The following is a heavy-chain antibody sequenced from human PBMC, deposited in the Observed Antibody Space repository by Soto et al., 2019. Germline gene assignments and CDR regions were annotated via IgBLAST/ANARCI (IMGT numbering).Heavy chain of an antibody. CDR1: GFTFSSYA. V-gene: IGHV3-23*01. CDR3: ATGPAGVCYYSSGTFPSHLCY. CDR2: ISGSGGST. D-gene: IGHD3-22*01. Sequence: EVQLLESGGGLVQPGGSLRLSCAASGFTFSSYAMSWVRQAPGKGLEWVSAISGSGGSTYYADSVKGRFTISRDNSRNVLYSQMDDLRAGATSVDYCATGPAGVCYYSSGTFPSHLCYWGQGTLVTVSS. J-gene: IGHJ4*02.